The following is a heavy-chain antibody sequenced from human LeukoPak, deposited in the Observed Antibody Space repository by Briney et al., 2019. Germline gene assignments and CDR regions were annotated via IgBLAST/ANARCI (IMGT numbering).Heavy chain of an antibody. Sequence: GGSLRLSCAASGVTFSSYSMNWVRQAPGKGLEWVSYISSSSSTIYYAHSVKGRFTISRDNAKNSLYLQMNSLRAEDTAVYYCARGDYYDSRGFDYWGQGTLVTVSS. V-gene: IGHV3-48*04. CDR1: GVTFSSYS. D-gene: IGHD3-22*01. J-gene: IGHJ4*02. CDR3: ARGDYYDSRGFDY. CDR2: ISSSSSTI.